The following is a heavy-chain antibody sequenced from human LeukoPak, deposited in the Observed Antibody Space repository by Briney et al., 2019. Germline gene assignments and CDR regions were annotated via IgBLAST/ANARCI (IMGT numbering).Heavy chain of an antibody. V-gene: IGHV3-21*01. CDR3: ARGDYYDSSGKLRLDY. CDR2: ISSSGSYI. D-gene: IGHD3-22*01. J-gene: IGHJ4*02. CDR1: GFTFSSHS. Sequence: GGSLRLSCAASGFTFSSHSMNWLRQAPGKGLEWVSSISSSGSYIYYADSVKGRFTISRDNAKNSLYLQMNSLRAEDTAVYYCARGDYYDSSGKLRLDYWGQGILVTVSS.